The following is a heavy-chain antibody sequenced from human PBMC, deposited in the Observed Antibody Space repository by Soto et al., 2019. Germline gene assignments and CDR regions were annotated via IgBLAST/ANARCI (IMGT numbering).Heavy chain of an antibody. D-gene: IGHD6-13*01. V-gene: IGHV3-30*03. J-gene: IGHJ4*02. Sequence: GGSMRLSCAASGLPFSSYGMHWVRQAPGKGLEWVAVISYDGSNKYYADSVKGRFTISRDNSKNTLYLQMNSLRAEDTAVYYCATRTGYSSSWYGYWGQGTLVTVSS. CDR2: ISYDGSNK. CDR1: GLPFSSYG. CDR3: ATRTGYSSSWYGY.